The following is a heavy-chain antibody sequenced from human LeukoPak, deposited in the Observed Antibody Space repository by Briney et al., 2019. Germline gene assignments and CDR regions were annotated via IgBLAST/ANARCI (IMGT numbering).Heavy chain of an antibody. D-gene: IGHD3-3*01. V-gene: IGHV3-30*02. CDR1: GFAFISSE. CDR3: AKDPSAFGVSYYSHYMDV. Sequence: QPGGSLRLSCAASGFAFISSEGNWVRQAPGKGLEGLAFIRYDGSNKYYADSVKGRFTIYRDNSKNTLYLQMNSLRAEDTSVYYCAKDPSAFGVSYYSHYMDVWGKGTTVTISS. CDR2: IRYDGSNK. J-gene: IGHJ6*03.